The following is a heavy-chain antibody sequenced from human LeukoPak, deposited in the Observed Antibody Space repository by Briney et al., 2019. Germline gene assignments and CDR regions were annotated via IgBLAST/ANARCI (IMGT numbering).Heavy chain of an antibody. Sequence: SETLSLTCAVYGPSFSEYYWSWIRQPPGKGLEWVGEINHSGPSTNYNPSLKSRVTISVDTSKNQFSLKLSSVTAADTAVYYCARDWWFDPWGQGTLVTVSS. CDR1: GPSFSEYY. CDR3: ARDWWFDP. J-gene: IGHJ5*02. CDR2: INHSGPST. V-gene: IGHV4-34*01. D-gene: IGHD1-1*01.